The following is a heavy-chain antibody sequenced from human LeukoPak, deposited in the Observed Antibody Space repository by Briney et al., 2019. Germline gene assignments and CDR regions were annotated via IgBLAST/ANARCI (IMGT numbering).Heavy chain of an antibody. CDR3: ARLDMSGWFDY. Sequence: SETLSLTCTVSGGSISSSRYYWGWIRQPPGKGLEWIGSIYDGGSTYYNPSLKSRVTISVDTSKNQFSLQLNSVTPEDTAVYYCARLDMSGWFDYWGQGTLVTVSS. V-gene: IGHV4-39*07. D-gene: IGHD6-19*01. J-gene: IGHJ4*02. CDR1: GGSISSSRYY. CDR2: IYDGGST.